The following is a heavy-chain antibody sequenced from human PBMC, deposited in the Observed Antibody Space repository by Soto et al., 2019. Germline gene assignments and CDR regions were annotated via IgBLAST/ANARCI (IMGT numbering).Heavy chain of an antibody. CDR2: ISAYNGNT. D-gene: IGHD3-3*01. CDR1: GYTFTSYG. CDR3: ERDTPSIKIFGVVVDY. J-gene: IGHJ4*02. V-gene: IGHV1-18*01. Sequence: ASVKVSCKASGYTFTSYGISWVRQAPGQGLEWMGWISAYNGNTNYAQRLQGRVTMTTDTSTSTAYMELRSLRSDDTAVYYCERDTPSIKIFGVVVDYWGQGYLVTVSS.